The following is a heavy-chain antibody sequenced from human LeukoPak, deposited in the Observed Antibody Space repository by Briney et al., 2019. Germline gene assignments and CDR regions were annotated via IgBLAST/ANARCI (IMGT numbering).Heavy chain of an antibody. Sequence: SGGSLRLSCAASGFTFSSYAMHWVRQAPGKGLEWVAVISYDGSNKYYADSVKGRFTISRDNSKNTLYLQINSLRAEDTAVYYCASGITMIVVARDAFDIWGQGTMVTVSS. J-gene: IGHJ3*02. V-gene: IGHV3-30*04. D-gene: IGHD3-22*01. CDR3: ASGITMIVVARDAFDI. CDR1: GFTFSSYA. CDR2: ISYDGSNK.